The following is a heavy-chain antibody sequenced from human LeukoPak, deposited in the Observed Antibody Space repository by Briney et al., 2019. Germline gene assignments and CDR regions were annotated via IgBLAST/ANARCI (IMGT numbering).Heavy chain of an antibody. CDR1: GFTFDDYT. J-gene: IGHJ4*02. CDR2: IRWDGSNT. CDR3: AKSLRCSYLLDY. V-gene: IGHV3-43*01. Sequence: PGGSLRLSCVASGFTFDDYTMHWVRQAPGKGLEWVSLIRWDGSNTYYADSVKGRFTISRDNSKNSLYLQMNSLRTEDTAFYYCAKSLRCSYLLDYWGQGILVTVSS. D-gene: IGHD3-10*01.